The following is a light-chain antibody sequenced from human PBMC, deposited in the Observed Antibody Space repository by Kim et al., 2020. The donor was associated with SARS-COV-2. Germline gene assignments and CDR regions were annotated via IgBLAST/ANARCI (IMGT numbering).Light chain of an antibody. CDR1: QSVSSY. J-gene: IGKJ4*01. V-gene: IGKV3-11*01. CDR3: QQRGDWPLT. CDR2: DAS. Sequence: EIVLTQSPATLSLSPGERATLSCRASQSVSSYLAWYQQKPGQTPRHVIYDASNRATGIPARFSGSGSGTDFTLTISSLEPEDFAVYYCQQRGDWPLTFGGGTKLDIK.